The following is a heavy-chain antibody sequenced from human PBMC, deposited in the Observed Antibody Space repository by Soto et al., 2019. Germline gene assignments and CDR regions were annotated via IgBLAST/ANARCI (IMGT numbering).Heavy chain of an antibody. J-gene: IGHJ6*04. Sequence: TLSLTCSVSGASITSGYSYWSWIRQPPGKGRDCIGNIYDSENTYYNPTLKRRLIISIDKSKNTFSLKVCFVTAADMVTYNCVSCSLYGMDVGGRGSTVTVSS. CDR1: GASITSGYSY. D-gene: IGHD3-10*02. CDR3: VSCSLYGMDV. V-gene: IGHV4-30-4*01. CDR2: IYDSENT.